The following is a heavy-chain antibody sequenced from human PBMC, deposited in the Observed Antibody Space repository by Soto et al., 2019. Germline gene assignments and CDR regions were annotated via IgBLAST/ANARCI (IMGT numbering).Heavy chain of an antibody. D-gene: IGHD3-16*01. CDR3: ARGGGPSVWVNEF. J-gene: IGHJ4*02. V-gene: IGHV1-69*01. Sequence: QEQLVQSGAEVKKPGSSVKVSCKDSGGLFSSFAISWVRQAPGQGLEWMGGIIPVFGTTNYAQKFQGRVTITADESTNTAYMELSSLTSDDTAMYYCARGGGPSVWVNEFWGQGNQVTVSS. CDR2: IIPVFGTT. CDR1: GGLFSSFA.